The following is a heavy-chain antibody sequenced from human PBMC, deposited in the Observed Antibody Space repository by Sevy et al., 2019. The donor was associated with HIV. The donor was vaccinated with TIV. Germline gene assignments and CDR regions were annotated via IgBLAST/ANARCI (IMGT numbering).Heavy chain of an antibody. CDR2: IRGSGGST. D-gene: IGHD3-22*01. CDR3: HGDYDSSQLASYYYYGMDV. CDR1: GFTFSSYA. Sequence: GGSLRLSCAASGFTFSSYAMSWVRQAPGKGLEWVSTIRGSGGSTYYADSVKGRFTISRDNFKNTRYLQMSSLRAEDTAVYYCHGDYDSSQLASYYYYGMDVWGQGTTVTVSS. J-gene: IGHJ6*02. V-gene: IGHV3-23*01.